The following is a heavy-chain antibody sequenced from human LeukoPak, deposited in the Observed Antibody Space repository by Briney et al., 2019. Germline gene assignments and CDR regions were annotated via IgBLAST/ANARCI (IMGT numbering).Heavy chain of an antibody. J-gene: IGHJ4*02. CDR2: IYPGDSDT. CDR3: ARLSSGYYYYFDY. D-gene: IGHD3-22*01. V-gene: IGHV5-51*01. Sequence: GESLKISRKGSGYSFTSYWLGLVRQIPGKGLEWMGIIYPGDSDTRYSPSFQGQVTISADKSISTAYLQWSSLKASDTAMYYCARLSSGYYYYFDYWGQGTLVTVSS. CDR1: GYSFTSYW.